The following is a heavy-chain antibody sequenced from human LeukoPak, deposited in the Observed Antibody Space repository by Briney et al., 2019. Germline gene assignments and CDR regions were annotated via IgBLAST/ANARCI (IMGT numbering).Heavy chain of an antibody. CDR2: IIPIFGTA. V-gene: IGHV1-69*01. Sequence: SVKVSCKASGGTFSSYAISWVRQAPGQGLEWMGGIIPIFGTANYAQKFQGRVTITADESTSTAYMELSSLRSEDTAVYYCVTLRLGQLSFDSWGQGALVTVSS. CDR3: VTLRLGQLSFDS. CDR1: GGTFSSYA. J-gene: IGHJ4*02. D-gene: IGHD3-16*02.